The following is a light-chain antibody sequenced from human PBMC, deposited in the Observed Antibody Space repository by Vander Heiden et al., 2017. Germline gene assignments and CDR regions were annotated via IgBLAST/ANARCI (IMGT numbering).Light chain of an antibody. V-gene: IGKV3-20*01. CDR3: QQYGTSPTT. J-gene: IGKJ1*01. CDR2: GAS. Sequence: PGTLSLSPGERATLSCRSSQGISTNFLAWYQQKPVQAPRLLIYGASSRATGIPDRFSGSASGTDFTITISILDPEDFTVYYCQQYGTSPTTFGPGTKVEIK. CDR1: QGISTNF.